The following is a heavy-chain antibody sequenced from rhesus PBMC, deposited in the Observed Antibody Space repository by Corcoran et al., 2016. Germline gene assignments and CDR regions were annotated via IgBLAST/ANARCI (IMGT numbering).Heavy chain of an antibody. V-gene: IGHV3-178*01. Sequence: EVQLVESGGGLVKPGGSLRLSCVASGFTCSDYYMEWVRQAPGKGVEWVYRIAAGSDTTWDPDSVRDRFTISRNNAKNTLFLQMDGLRVEDTAVYYCATTARGVDYWGQGVLVTVSS. D-gene: IGHD2-27*01. CDR1: GFTCSDYY. CDR3: ATTARGVDY. CDR2: IAAGSDTT. J-gene: IGHJ4*01.